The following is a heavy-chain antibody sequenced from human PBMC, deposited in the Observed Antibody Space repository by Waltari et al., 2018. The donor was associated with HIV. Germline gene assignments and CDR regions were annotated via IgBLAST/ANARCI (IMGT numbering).Heavy chain of an antibody. CDR3: ARGGSWYYYDY. CDR2: IYYSGST. J-gene: IGHJ4*02. D-gene: IGHD6-13*01. V-gene: IGHV4-59*01. CDR1: GGSISPYY. Sequence: QVQLQESGPGLVKPSETLSLTCTVSGGSISPYYWTSIRQPPGKGLEWIGYIYYSGSTTYNPSLKTRVTISVDTSRNQFALKLGSVAAADTAVYYCARGGSWYYYDYWGQGTLVTVSS.